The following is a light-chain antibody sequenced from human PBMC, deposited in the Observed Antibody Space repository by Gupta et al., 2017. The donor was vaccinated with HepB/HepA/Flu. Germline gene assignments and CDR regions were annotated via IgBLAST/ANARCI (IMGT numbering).Light chain of an antibody. Sequence: MQLLSSPSSLSASVGDRVTITCRARQDSSNSLAWYKVVPGKVPKLLIYAASNWQSGVPARFSGSGSGTDFTLMISRMQAEDVATYYGEKYESVTLTFGQGTRVEIK. CDR2: AAS. CDR3: EKYESVTLT. V-gene: IGKV1-27*01. J-gene: IGKJ1*01. CDR1: QDSSNS.